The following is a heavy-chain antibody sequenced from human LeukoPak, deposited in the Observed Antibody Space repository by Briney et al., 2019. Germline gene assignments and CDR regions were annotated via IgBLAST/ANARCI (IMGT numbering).Heavy chain of an antibody. CDR1: GFSFSDYY. CDR3: ARDRYSSFYGMDV. D-gene: IGHD6-13*01. V-gene: IGHV3-11*01. Sequence: GGSLRLSCAASGFSFSDYYMSWIRQAPGKGLEWVSYISSSGSTIYYADSGKGRFTISRDNAKNSLYLQMNSLRAEDTAVYYCARDRYSSFYGMDVWGQGTTVTVSS. CDR2: ISSSGSTI. J-gene: IGHJ6*02.